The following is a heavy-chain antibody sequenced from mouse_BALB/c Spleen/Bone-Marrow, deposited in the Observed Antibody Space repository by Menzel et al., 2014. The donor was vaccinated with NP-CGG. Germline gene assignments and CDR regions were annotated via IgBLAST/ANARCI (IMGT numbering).Heavy chain of an antibody. CDR1: GYTFINYW. J-gene: IGHJ2*01. Sequence: LQQSGSELVRPGASVKLSCKASGYTFINYWMHWVKQRPGQGFEWIGNIYPGSGTTNYDEKFKTKATLTVDTFSSTAYMQLSSLTSEDSAVYYCTKGNYFFDYGGQGTTLTVSS. V-gene: IGHV1S22*01. D-gene: IGHD2-1*01. CDR3: TKGNYFFDY. CDR2: IYPGSGTT.